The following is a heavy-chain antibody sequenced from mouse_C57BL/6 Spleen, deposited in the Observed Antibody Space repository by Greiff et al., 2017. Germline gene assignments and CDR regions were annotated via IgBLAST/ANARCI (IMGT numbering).Heavy chain of an antibody. V-gene: IGHV1-80*01. CDR3: AIPYDYGYAMDY. Sequence: VQGVESGAELVKPGASVKISCKASGYAFSSYWMNWVKQRPGKGLEWIGQIYPGDGDTNYNGKFKGKATLTADKSSSTAYMQLSSLTSEDSAVYFCAIPYDYGYAMDYWGQGTSVTVSS. D-gene: IGHD2-4*01. J-gene: IGHJ4*01. CDR2: IYPGDGDT. CDR1: GYAFSSYW.